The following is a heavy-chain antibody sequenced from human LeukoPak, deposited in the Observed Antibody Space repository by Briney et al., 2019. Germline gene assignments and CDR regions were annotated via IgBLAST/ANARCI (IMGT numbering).Heavy chain of an antibody. J-gene: IGHJ4*02. Sequence: SETLSLTCTVSGGSISSYYWSWIRQPAGKGLEWIGRIYTSGSTNYNPSLKSRVTMPVDTSKNQFSLHLSSVTAADTALYFCAGGYYFGSWGQGTLVTVSS. CDR1: GGSISSYY. D-gene: IGHD3-16*01. CDR3: AGGYYFGS. CDR2: IYTSGST. V-gene: IGHV4-4*07.